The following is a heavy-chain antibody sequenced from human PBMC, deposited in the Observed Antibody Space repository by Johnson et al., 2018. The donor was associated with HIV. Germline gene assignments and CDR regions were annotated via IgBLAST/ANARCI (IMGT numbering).Heavy chain of an antibody. V-gene: IGHV3-13*01. CDR2: VGTAGDS. Sequence: VQPVESGGGLVQPGGSMRLSSAASGFTFSSYAMPWVRQATGNGLQWVPAVGTAGDSYYPVSVQGRFTISIDNSKNTLYLQMNSLRAEDTAVYYCAKCRDYDRGGCSEAFDIWGQGTMVTVSS. D-gene: IGHD3-22*01. CDR1: GFTFSSYA. J-gene: IGHJ3*02. CDR3: AKCRDYDRGGCSEAFDI.